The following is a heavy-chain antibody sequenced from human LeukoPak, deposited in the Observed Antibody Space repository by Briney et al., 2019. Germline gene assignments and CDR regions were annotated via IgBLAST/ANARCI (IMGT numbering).Heavy chain of an antibody. J-gene: IGHJ4*02. D-gene: IGHD6-19*01. CDR3: TTDSYSSGRFYYFDY. V-gene: IGHV3-11*01. CDR2: ISRSGSTK. Sequence: PGGSLRLSCAASGFTFSDYNMRWIRQAPGKGLEWVSSISRSGSTKYYADSVKGRFTISRDNAKNSLFLQMNSLRAEDTAVYYCTTDSYSSGRFYYFDYWGQGTLVTVSS. CDR1: GFTFSDYN.